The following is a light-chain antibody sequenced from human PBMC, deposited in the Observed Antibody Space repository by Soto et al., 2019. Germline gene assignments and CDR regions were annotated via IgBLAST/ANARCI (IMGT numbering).Light chain of an antibody. Sequence: EVGLTQSPGTLSLSPGERAILSCRASQSVNSGFLAWYQQKPGRAPRLLIHDASSRATGIPDRFSGSGSGTDFTLTSDRLEPEDFAVYYCQHYGRSPGLFTFGPGTKVDFK. J-gene: IGKJ3*01. V-gene: IGKV3-20*01. CDR1: QSVNSGF. CDR2: DAS. CDR3: QHYGRSPGLFT.